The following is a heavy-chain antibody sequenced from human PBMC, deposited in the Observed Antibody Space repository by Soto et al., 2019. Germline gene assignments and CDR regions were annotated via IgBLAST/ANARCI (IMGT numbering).Heavy chain of an antibody. Sequence: QVQLQESGPGLVKPSETLSLTCTVSGGSVSSGSYYWSWIRQPPGKGLEWIGYIYYSGSTNYNPSLKSRVTISVDTSKNQCSLKLSSVTAADTAVYYCARDRGYCSGGSCPFDYWGQGTLVTVSS. D-gene: IGHD2-15*01. CDR1: GGSVSSGSYY. V-gene: IGHV4-61*01. J-gene: IGHJ4*02. CDR2: IYYSGST. CDR3: ARDRGYCSGGSCPFDY.